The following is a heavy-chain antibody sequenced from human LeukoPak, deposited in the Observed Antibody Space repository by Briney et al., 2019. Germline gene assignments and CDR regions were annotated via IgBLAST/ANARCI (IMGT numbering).Heavy chain of an antibody. V-gene: IGHV3-21*01. CDR2: ISSSSSYI. J-gene: IGHJ6*04. CDR3: AELGITMIGGV. D-gene: IGHD3-10*02. CDR1: GFTFSSYS. Sequence: GGSLRLSCAPSGFTFSSYSINWVRQAAGEWLEWVSSISSSSSYIYYADSVKGRFTLSRDNATNSLYLQMHSLRAEDTAVYYCAELGITMIGGVWGKGTTVTISS.